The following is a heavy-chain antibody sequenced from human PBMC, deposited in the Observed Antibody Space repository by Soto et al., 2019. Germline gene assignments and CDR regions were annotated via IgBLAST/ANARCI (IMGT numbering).Heavy chain of an antibody. V-gene: IGHV3-23*01. CDR3: AKNPGYYYYYGMDV. CDR1: GFTFSSYA. CDR2: ISGSGGST. Sequence: PGGSLRLSCAASGFTFSSYAMSWVRQAPGKGLEWVSAISGSGGSTYYADSVKGRFTISRDNSKNTLYLQMNSLRAEDTAVYYCAKNPGYYYYYGMDVWGQGTTVTVSS. J-gene: IGHJ6*02.